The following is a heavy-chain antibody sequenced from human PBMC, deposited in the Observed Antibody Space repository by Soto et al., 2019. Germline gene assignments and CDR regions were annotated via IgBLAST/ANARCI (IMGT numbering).Heavy chain of an antibody. CDR1: GFTFSSYD. CDR3: ARDRSFLT. CDR2: IPYDGSNK. J-gene: IGHJ5*02. V-gene: IGHV3-30-3*01. D-gene: IGHD6-6*01. Sequence: QVQLVESGGGVVQPGRSLRLSCAASGFTFSSYDMHWVRQAPGKGLEWVAVIPYDGSNKYYADSVKGRFTISRDNSKNTLYLEMNSLRAEDTAVYYCARDRSFLTWGQGTLVTVSS.